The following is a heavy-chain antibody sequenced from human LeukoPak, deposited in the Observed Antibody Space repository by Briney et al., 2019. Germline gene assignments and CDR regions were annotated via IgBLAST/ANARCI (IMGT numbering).Heavy chain of an antibody. CDR2: INVYNGIT. CDR3: ASTARGRSIMVRGLTTVEVDF. V-gene: IGHV1-18*01. J-gene: IGHJ4*02. D-gene: IGHD3-10*01. CDR1: GYTFTTYY. Sequence: ASVKVSCKASGYTFTTYYVTWVRQAPGQGLEWMGWINVYNGITNYAQKLHGRVTMTTDTSTNTAYMELRSLRSDDTAVYYCASTARGRSIMVRGLTTVEVDFWGQRTLVTVSS.